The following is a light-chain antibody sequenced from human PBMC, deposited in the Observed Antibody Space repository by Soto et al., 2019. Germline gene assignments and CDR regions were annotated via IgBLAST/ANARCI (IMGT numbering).Light chain of an antibody. J-gene: IGLJ3*02. V-gene: IGLV3-21*04. Sequence: SYELTQPPSVSVAPGKTARITCGGNNIGSYSVHWYQQKPGQAPVLGIYYDSDRPSGIPERFSGSNSGNTATLTISRVGAGDEADYYCQVWDSSSDWVFGGGTKLTVL. CDR3: QVWDSSSDWV. CDR1: NIGSYS. CDR2: YDS.